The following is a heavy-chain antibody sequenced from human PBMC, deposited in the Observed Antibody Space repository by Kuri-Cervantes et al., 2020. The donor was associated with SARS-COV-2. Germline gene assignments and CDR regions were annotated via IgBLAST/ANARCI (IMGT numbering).Heavy chain of an antibody. CDR2: INHSGST. CDR1: GGSFSGYY. CDR3: ASGTQEDYYYDSSGYYWYFDL. V-gene: IGHV4-34*01. Sequence: GSLRLSCAVYGGSFSGYYRSWIRQPPGKGLEWIGEINHSGSTNYNPSLKSRVTISVDTSKNQFSLKLSSVTAADTAVYYCASGTQEDYYYDSSGYYWYFDLWGRGTLVTVSS. D-gene: IGHD3-22*01. J-gene: IGHJ2*01.